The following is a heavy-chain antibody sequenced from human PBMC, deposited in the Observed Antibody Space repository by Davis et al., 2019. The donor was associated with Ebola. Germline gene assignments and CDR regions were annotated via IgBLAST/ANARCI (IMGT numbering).Heavy chain of an antibody. CDR3: ARSEYYNGQDV. Sequence: GESLKISCAASGFNFSEYWMHWVREVPGKGLLWVADIHPERLTIRYVESVSGRFTVSRDNVRRMLFLQMNSVGPDDTAVYYCARSEYYNGQDVWGQGTRVTVSS. J-gene: IGHJ6*02. CDR2: IHPERLTI. V-gene: IGHV3-74*01. CDR1: GFNFSEYW. D-gene: IGHD6-6*01.